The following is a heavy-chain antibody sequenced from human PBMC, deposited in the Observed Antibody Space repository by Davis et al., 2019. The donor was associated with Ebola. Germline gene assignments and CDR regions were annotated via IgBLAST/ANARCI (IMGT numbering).Heavy chain of an antibody. CDR2: IYTSGST. V-gene: IGHV4-61*09. J-gene: IGHJ5*02. Sequence: PSETLSLTCTVSGGSISSGSYYWSWIRQPAGKGLEWIGHIYTSGSTNYNPSLKSRVTISVDTSKNQFSLKLSSVTAADTAVYYCATNLGRYDSGSWGQGTLVTVSS. CDR3: ATNLGRYDSGS. CDR1: GGSISSGSYY. D-gene: IGHD3-22*01.